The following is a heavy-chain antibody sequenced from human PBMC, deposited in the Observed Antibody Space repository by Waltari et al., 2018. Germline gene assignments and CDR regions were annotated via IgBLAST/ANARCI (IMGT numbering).Heavy chain of an antibody. Sequence: QVQLQESGPGLVKPSQTLSLTCTVSGGSISSGDYYWSWIRQPPGKGLEWIGYIYYSGTTYYNPSLKSRVTISLDTSKNQFSLSLTSVTAADTAVYYCARDRAGDCSTVSCSDYYDYWGQGTLVTVSS. CDR1: GGSISSGDYY. J-gene: IGHJ4*02. CDR2: IYYSGTT. CDR3: ARDRAGDCSTVSCSDYYDY. V-gene: IGHV4-30-4*08. D-gene: IGHD2-21*01.